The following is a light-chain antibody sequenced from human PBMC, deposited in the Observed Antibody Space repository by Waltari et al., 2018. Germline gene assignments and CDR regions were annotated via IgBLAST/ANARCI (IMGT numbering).Light chain of an antibody. V-gene: IGKV3-11*01. CDR3: QLRTGWPMT. J-gene: IGKJ5*01. Sequence: EVVLTQSPATLSLPPGERATLSCRASQRVSNSLAWYRQKPGQAPSLLIYDASTRAAGIPGRFSGSGSGTDFTLTISSLEPEDFAVYYCQLRTGWPMTFGQGTRLEIK. CDR2: DAS. CDR1: QRVSNS.